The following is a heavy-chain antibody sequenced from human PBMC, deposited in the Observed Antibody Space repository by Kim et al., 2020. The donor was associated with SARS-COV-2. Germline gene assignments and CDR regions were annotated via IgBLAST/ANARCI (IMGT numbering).Heavy chain of an antibody. CDR3: AKDYGDKTYYFDY. V-gene: IGHV3-33*06. D-gene: IGHD4-17*01. J-gene: IGHJ4*02. Sequence: YADSVKGRFTISRDNSKNTLYLQMNSLRAEDTAVYYCAKDYGDKTYYFDYWGQGTLVTVSS.